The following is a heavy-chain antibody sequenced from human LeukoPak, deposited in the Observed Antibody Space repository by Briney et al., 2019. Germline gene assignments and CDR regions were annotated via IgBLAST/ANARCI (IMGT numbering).Heavy chain of an antibody. CDR2: IYYSGST. Sequence: SETLSLTCTVSGGSISSSSYYWGWIRQPPGKGLEWIGSIYYSGSTYYNPSLKSRVTISVDTSKNQFSLKLSSVTAADTAVYYCARYYYDSSGSNAFDIWGKGTMATVSS. CDR1: GGSISSSSYY. D-gene: IGHD3-22*01. J-gene: IGHJ3*02. V-gene: IGHV4-39*07. CDR3: ARYYYDSSGSNAFDI.